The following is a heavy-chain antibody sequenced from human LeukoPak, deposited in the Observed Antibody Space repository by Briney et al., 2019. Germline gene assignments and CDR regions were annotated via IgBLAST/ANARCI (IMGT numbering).Heavy chain of an antibody. CDR2: IYYSGST. J-gene: IGHJ4*02. CDR3: ARRGGSKKPFDY. Sequence: SETLSLTCSVSGGSISSSSYYWAWIRQPPGKGLEWIGSIYYSGSTYYNPSLKSRVTISVDTSKNQFSLKLSSVTAADTAVYYCARRGGSKKPFDYWGQGTLVTVSS. CDR1: GGSISSSSYY. D-gene: IGHD1-26*01. V-gene: IGHV4-39*01.